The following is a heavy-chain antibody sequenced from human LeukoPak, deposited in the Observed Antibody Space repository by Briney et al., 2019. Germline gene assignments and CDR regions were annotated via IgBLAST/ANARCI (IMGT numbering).Heavy chain of an antibody. Sequence: ASVKVSCKASGYTFTGYYMHWVRQAPGHGREWMGWINPNSGGTNYAQKFQGRVTMTRDTSISTAYMELSRLRSDDTAVYYCARVRKTDVVVPAAYVFDYWGQGTLVTVSS. CDR2: INPNSGGT. D-gene: IGHD2-2*01. CDR3: ARVRKTDVVVPAAYVFDY. CDR1: GYTFTGYY. J-gene: IGHJ4*02. V-gene: IGHV1-2*02.